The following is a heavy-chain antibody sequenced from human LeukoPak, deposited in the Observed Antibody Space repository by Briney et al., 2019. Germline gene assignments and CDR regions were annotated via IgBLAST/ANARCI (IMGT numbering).Heavy chain of an antibody. J-gene: IGHJ3*02. Sequence: GASVKVSCKASGYTFTGYYMHWVRQAPGQGLEWMGWINPNSGGTNYARKFQGRVTMTRDTSISTAYMELSGLRSDDTAVYYCATAHYYDSSGYPFDAFDIWGQGTMVTVSS. CDR3: ATAHYYDSSGYPFDAFDI. D-gene: IGHD3-22*01. CDR2: INPNSGGT. CDR1: GYTFTGYY. V-gene: IGHV1-2*02.